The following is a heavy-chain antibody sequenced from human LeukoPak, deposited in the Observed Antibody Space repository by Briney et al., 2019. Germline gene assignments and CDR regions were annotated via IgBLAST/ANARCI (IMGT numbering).Heavy chain of an antibody. D-gene: IGHD2-15*01. J-gene: IGHJ4*02. CDR3: ARQGVVVAAYFDS. CDR2: KYYGGNT. V-gene: IGHV4-39*01. CDR1: GGSISSPSFY. Sequence: PSETLSLTCTISGGSISSPSFYWAWIRQTPEKGLEWIGSKYYGGNTYYNPSLKSRVTISVDTSKNHLSLSLTSVTAADTAVYYCARQGVVVAAYFDSWGQGTLVTVSS.